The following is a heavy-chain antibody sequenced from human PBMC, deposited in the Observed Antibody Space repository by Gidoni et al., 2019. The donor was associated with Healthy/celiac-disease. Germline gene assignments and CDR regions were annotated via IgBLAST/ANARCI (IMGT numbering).Heavy chain of an antibody. CDR2: IYHSGSA. CDR1: GYSIRRGYY. D-gene: IGHD2-2*01. J-gene: IGHJ2*01. V-gene: IGHV4-38-2*01. Sequence: QVQLQSSGPGLVTPSETLSLTCAVSGYSIRRGYYWGWIRQPPGKGLEWIGSIYHSGSAYYNPSLKSRVTISVDTSKNQFSLKLSSVTAADTAVYYCARGGRDIVVVPAARTIKYWYFDLWGRGTLVTVSS. CDR3: ARGGRDIVVVPAARTIKYWYFDL.